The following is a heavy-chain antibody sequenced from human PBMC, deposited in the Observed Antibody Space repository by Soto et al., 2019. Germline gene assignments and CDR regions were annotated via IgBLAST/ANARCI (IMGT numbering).Heavy chain of an antibody. CDR3: ANIHYDCLGY. CDR1: GLNFGLSF. V-gene: IGHV3-11*06. CDR2: ISHNSDYT. D-gene: IGHD2-21*02. J-gene: IGHJ4*02. Sequence: PGGSLRLSCAASGLNFGLSFMIWMRQRPGKGLEWVSFISHNSDYTNYADSVRGRFTISRDNDKSSIYLQMNSLRADDTAVYYCANIHYDCLGYWGQGTLVAVSS.